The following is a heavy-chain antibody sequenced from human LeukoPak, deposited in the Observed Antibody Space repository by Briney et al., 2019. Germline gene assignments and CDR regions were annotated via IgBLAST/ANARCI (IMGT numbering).Heavy chain of an antibody. Sequence: GGSLRLSCAASGFTVSNNYMSWVRRAPGKGLKWVSVIYSGGSTYYADSVKGRFTISRDTSKNTLSLQMNSLRAEDTAVYYCASLSLGHYWGQGTLVTVSS. CDR3: ASLSLGHY. D-gene: IGHD6-6*01. V-gene: IGHV3-53*01. CDR2: IYSGGST. J-gene: IGHJ4*02. CDR1: GFTVSNNY.